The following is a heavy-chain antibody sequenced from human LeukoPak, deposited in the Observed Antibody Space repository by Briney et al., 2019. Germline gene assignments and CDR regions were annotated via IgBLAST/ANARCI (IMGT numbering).Heavy chain of an antibody. CDR2: IKRDGTEI. J-gene: IGHJ4*02. D-gene: IGHD3-10*01. V-gene: IGHV3-7*04. CDR3: ARAGNQYGSGSCGYFDY. Sequence: PGGSLRLSCTASGFTFSDYWLNWVRQAPGKGLEWVAKIKRDGTEIYYVDSVKGRFTISRDTAKNSLYLQMHSLRAEDTAVYFCARAGNQYGSGSCGYFDYWGQGTLVTVSS. CDR1: GFTFSDYW.